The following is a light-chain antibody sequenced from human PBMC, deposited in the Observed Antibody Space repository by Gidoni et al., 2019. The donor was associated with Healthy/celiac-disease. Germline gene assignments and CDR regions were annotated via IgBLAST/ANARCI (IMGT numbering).Light chain of an antibody. Sequence: SYELTQPPSVSVSPGQTARIACSGDALPKQYAYWYQQKPGQAPVLVIYKDIERPSGIPERFSGSSSGTTVTLTISGVQAEDEADYYCQSGDSSGSYYVFGSGTKVTVL. CDR2: KDI. CDR3: QSGDSSGSYYV. J-gene: IGLJ1*01. CDR1: ALPKQY. V-gene: IGLV3-25*03.